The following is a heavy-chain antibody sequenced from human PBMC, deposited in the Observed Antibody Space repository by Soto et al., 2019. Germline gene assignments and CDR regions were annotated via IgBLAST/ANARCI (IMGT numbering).Heavy chain of an antibody. CDR2: ISYDGSNK. D-gene: IGHD4-17*01. J-gene: IGHJ6*02. Sequence: QVQLVESGGGVVQPGRSLRLSCAASGFTFSSYAMHWVRQAPGKGLAWVAFISYDGSNKYYADSVKGRFTISRDNSKNTLYLQMNSLRADDTAVYYCARRGGTVTTPVLYYYGMDVWGQGTTVTVSS. V-gene: IGHV3-30-3*01. CDR1: GFTFSSYA. CDR3: ARRGGTVTTPVLYYYGMDV.